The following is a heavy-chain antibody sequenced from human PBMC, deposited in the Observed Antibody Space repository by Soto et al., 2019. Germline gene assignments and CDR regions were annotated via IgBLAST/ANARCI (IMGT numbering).Heavy chain of an antibody. D-gene: IGHD3-9*01. CDR3: ARDLRDILPGYYSDGMDV. V-gene: IGHV4-31*01. J-gene: IGHJ6*02. CDR2: IYYSGST. CDR1: GGSISSGGYY. Sequence: QVQLQESGPGLVKPSQTLSLTCTVSGGSISSGGYYWSWIRQHPGKGLEWIGYIYYSGSTYYNPSRKRLVTISVDTSKNQFSLKLSSVTAADTAVYYCARDLRDILPGYYSDGMDVWGQGTTVTVSS.